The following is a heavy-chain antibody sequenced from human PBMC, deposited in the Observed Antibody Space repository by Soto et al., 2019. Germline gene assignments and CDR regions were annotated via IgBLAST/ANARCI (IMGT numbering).Heavy chain of an antibody. CDR2: IVVGSGNT. J-gene: IGHJ6*02. CDR3: AADPGPIAAEMDV. CDR1: GFTFTSSA. V-gene: IGHV1-58*01. D-gene: IGHD6-13*01. Sequence: SVKVSCKASGFTFTSSAVQWVRQARGQRLEWIGWIVVGSGNTNYAQKFQERVTITRDMSTSTAYMELSSLRSEDTAVYYCAADPGPIAAEMDVWAQGTTVTVSS.